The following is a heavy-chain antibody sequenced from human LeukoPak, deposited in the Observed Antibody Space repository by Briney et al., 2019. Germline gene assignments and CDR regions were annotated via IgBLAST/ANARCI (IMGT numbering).Heavy chain of an antibody. CDR3: AKGPRPDITVAHTVEK. V-gene: IGHV3-23*01. CDR1: LFTFSIYA. D-gene: IGHD6-19*01. J-gene: IGHJ4*02. CDR2: LSSRGDST. Sequence: GGSLRLSSADSLFTFSIYAMSSGREVPEGGVEWVSTLSSRGDSTYDADSVKGRFTISRDNSKNSLYLQMNSVRAEDTAVYYCAKGPRPDITVAHTVEKWGQGTLVTVSS.